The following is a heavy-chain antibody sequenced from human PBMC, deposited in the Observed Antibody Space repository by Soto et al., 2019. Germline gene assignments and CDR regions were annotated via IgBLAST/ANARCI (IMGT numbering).Heavy chain of an antibody. Sequence: GASVKVSCKASGYTFTSYYMHWVRQAPGQGLEWMGIINPSAGSTNYAQKFQGRVTMTRDTSTSTVYMELSSLRSEDTALYYCARARTGDFDYWGQGTLVTVSS. CDR1: GYTFTSYY. D-gene: IGHD7-27*01. CDR3: ARARTGDFDY. J-gene: IGHJ4*02. V-gene: IGHV1-46*01. CDR2: INPSAGST.